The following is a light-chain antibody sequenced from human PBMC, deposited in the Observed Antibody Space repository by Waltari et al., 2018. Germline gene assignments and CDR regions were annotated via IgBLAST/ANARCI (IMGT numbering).Light chain of an antibody. CDR3: SSYAHNNHFV. CDR2: EVT. J-gene: IGLJ1*01. V-gene: IGLV2-8*01. Sequence: QSVLTQPPSATGSPGQSVTISYTGTNSDVGAYNYVSWYQQHPGKVPKLLIYEVTKRPSGVPDRFSGSKSGNTASLTVSGLQADDEADYYCSSYAHNNHFVFGTGTKVTVL. CDR1: NSDVGAYNY.